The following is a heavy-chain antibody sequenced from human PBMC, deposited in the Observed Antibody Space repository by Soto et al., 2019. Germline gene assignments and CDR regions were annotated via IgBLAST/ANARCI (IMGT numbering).Heavy chain of an antibody. CDR2: IDYSGST. D-gene: IGHD3-9*01. V-gene: IGHV4-31*03. J-gene: IGHJ6*02. Sequence: QVQLQESGPGLVKPSQTLSLTCTVSGGSISSGGYYWSWILQHPGKGMEWIGYIDYSGSTYYNPSLKSRVTISVDTSKNQFSLKLSSVTAADTAVYYCARATPADYEIFGYGMDVWGQGTTVTVSS. CDR1: GGSISSGGYY. CDR3: ARATPADYEIFGYGMDV.